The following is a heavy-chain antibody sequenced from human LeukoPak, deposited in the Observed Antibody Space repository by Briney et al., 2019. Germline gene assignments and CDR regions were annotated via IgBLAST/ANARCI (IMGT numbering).Heavy chain of an antibody. CDR3: VIGVGWQPDY. CDR1: GDSVTGYY. J-gene: IGHJ4*02. D-gene: IGHD2-15*01. CDR2: IYKIGTT. Sequence: SETLSLTCTVFGDSVTGYYLNWVRQPPGKGLEWIGHIYKIGTTNYNPSLKSRLTISADTSKNQFSLKLRSVNAADKAVYYCVIGVGWQPDYWGQGALVTVSS. V-gene: IGHV4-59*02.